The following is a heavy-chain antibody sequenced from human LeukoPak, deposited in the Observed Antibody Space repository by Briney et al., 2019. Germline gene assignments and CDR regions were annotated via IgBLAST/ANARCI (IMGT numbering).Heavy chain of an antibody. CDR3: VRDQQWLVPDY. CDR1: GFTFSSRG. CDR2: ISVSGAMT. Sequence: GGSLRLSCAGSGFTFSSRGMSWVRQPPGKGLQWVSGISVSGAMTYYVDSVKGRFIISRDNSKNTVYLQMNSLTTEDTAVYYCVRDQQWLVPDYWGQGALVIVSS. V-gene: IGHV3-23*01. J-gene: IGHJ4*02. D-gene: IGHD6-19*01.